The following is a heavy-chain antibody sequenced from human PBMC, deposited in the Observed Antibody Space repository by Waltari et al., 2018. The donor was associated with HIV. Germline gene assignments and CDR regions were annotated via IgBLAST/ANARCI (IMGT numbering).Heavy chain of an antibody. V-gene: IGHV1-46*01. CDR3: ARAAKTGVQLTSSGGFDI. CDR1: GYTFVNYL. J-gene: IGHJ3*02. CDR2: VKPRKGAT. D-gene: IGHD7-27*01. Sequence: QLVQSGAEVRKPGASVTVACEASGYTFVNYLLHWVRQAPGQGLEWWGFVKPRKGATTYAKKFSVGVCMTTKMSADVVFRELSGLIPGDTAVYCCARAAKTGVQLTSSGGFDIWGQGTTVIVSS.